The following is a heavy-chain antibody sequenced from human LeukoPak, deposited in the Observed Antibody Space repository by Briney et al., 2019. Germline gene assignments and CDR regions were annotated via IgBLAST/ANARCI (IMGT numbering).Heavy chain of an antibody. J-gene: IGHJ5*02. D-gene: IGHD3-10*01. CDR1: GGSFSGYY. V-gene: IGHV4-34*01. Sequence: NASETLSLTCAVYGGSFSGYYWSWIRQPPGKGLEWIGEINHSGSTNYNPSLKSRVTISVDTSKNQFSLKLSSVTAADTAVYYCARRITMVRGVGWFDPWGQGTLVTVSS. CDR3: ARRITMVRGVGWFDP. CDR2: INHSGST.